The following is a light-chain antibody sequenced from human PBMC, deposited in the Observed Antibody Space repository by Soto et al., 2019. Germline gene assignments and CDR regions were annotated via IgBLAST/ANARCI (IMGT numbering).Light chain of an antibody. CDR1: QNINNW. J-gene: IGKJ1*01. CDR3: QHMRT. Sequence: DIQMTQSPSTLSASIGDRVTITCRASQNINNWIAWYQQKPGKAPKFLIYDASTLESGVPSRFSGSGFGTEFSLTISSLQPDDLGSYYCQHMRTFGHGTKVEMK. CDR2: DAS. V-gene: IGKV1-5*01.